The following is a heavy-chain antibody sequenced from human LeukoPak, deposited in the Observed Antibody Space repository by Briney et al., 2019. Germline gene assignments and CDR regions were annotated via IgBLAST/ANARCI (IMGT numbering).Heavy chain of an antibody. CDR2: ICSGGST. V-gene: IGHV3-66*02. Sequence: GGSLRLSCAASGFTFSSYWMSWVRQAPGKGLEWVSVICSGGSTYYADSVKGRFIISRDNSKNTLYLQMNSLRAEDTAVYYCARDGYRLGTGGYNDAFDIWGQGTMVTVSS. J-gene: IGHJ3*02. CDR1: GFTFSSYW. D-gene: IGHD1-1*01. CDR3: ARDGYRLGTGGYNDAFDI.